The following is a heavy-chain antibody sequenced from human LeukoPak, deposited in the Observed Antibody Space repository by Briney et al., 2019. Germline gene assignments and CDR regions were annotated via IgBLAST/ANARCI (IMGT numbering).Heavy chain of an antibody. V-gene: IGHV4-59*01. D-gene: IGHD6-13*01. CDR3: VKAAGTGYFDY. Sequence: PSETLSLTCTVSGVSISSYYWSWIRQPPGKGLEWIGYIYYSGSTNYNPSLKSRVTISVDTSKNQFSLKLSSVTAADTAVYYCVKAAGTGYFDYWGQGTLVTVSS. CDR1: GVSISSYY. J-gene: IGHJ4*02. CDR2: IYYSGST.